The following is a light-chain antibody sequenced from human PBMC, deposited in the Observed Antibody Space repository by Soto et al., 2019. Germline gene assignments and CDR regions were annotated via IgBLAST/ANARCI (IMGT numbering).Light chain of an antibody. V-gene: IGKV3-20*01. CDR1: QGVSSSY. CDR2: GAS. J-gene: IGKJ1*01. Sequence: EIVMTQSPATLSMSPGERATLSCRAGQGVSSSYLAWYQQKPGQAPRLLIYGASSRATGIPDRFSGSGSGTDFTLTISRLEPEDFAVYYCQQYGSLLWTFGQGTKVDIK. CDR3: QQYGSLLWT.